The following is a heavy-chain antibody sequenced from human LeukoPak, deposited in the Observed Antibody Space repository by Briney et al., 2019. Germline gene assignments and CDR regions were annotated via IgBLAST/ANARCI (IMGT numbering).Heavy chain of an antibody. J-gene: IGHJ5*02. CDR1: GFTVSSNY. D-gene: IGHD2-2*01. V-gene: IGHV3-74*03. Sequence: PGGSLRLSCAASGFTVSSNYMSWVRQVAGKGLVWVSRINGDLTNTTYADSVKGRFTISRDNAKNTLYLQMNSLRAEDTAVYYCARAMPHDNWFNPWGQGSLVTVSS. CDR2: INGDLTNT. CDR3: ARAMPHDNWFNP.